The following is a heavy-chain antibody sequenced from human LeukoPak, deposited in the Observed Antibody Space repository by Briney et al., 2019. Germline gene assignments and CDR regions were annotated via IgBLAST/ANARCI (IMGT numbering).Heavy chain of an antibody. CDR2: ISSSDNTI. CDR1: GFAFSDYS. CDR3: AKLSSGYSYDGPVDY. J-gene: IGHJ4*02. V-gene: IGHV3-48*01. Sequence: PGGSLRLSCAASGFAFSDYSMNWVRQAPGKGLEWVSYISSSDNTIHYADSVKGRFTISRDNAKNSLYLEMNSLRAEDTAVYYCAKLSSGYSYDGPVDYWGQGTLVTVSS. D-gene: IGHD3-22*01.